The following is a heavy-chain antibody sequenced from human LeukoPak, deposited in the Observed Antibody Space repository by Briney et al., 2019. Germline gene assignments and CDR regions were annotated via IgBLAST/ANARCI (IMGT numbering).Heavy chain of an antibody. CDR3: AKDEPLLRH. CDR1: GFTFSIYA. Sequence: PGGSLRLSCAASGFTFSIYAMSWVRHAPGKGREWVSAIGGSGGYTYYADSVRGRFTISRDNSKNTLFLQMNSVRAEDTAVYYCAKDEPLLRHWGQGTLVTVSS. D-gene: IGHD2/OR15-2a*01. J-gene: IGHJ4*02. CDR2: IGGSGGYT. V-gene: IGHV3-23*01.